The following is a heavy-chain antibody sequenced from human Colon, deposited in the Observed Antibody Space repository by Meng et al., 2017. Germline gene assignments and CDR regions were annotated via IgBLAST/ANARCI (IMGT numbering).Heavy chain of an antibody. Sequence: HVQLQESGPGLVKPSHTLSLTCTVSGGSISSGDYYWSWIRQPPGKGLEWIGYIYYSGSTYYNPSLKSRVTISVDTSKNQFSLKLSSVTAADTAVYYCARGYYDSSGYGYWYFDLWGRGTLVTVSS. D-gene: IGHD3-22*01. V-gene: IGHV4-30-4*01. CDR3: ARGYYDSSGYGYWYFDL. CDR1: GGSISSGDYY. CDR2: IYYSGST. J-gene: IGHJ2*01.